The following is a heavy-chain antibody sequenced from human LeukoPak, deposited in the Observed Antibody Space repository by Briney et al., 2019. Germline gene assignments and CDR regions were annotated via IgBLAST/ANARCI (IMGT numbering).Heavy chain of an antibody. J-gene: IGHJ6*02. V-gene: IGHV4-4*02. CDR2: IYHSGST. CDR3: ARDPRIQQQLPHYYYGMDV. CDR1: GGSISSSNW. Sequence: ASETLSLTCAVSGGSISSSNWWSWVRQPPGKGLEWIGEIYHSGSTNYNPSLKSRDTISVDKSKNQFSLKLSSVTAADTAVYYCARDPRIQQQLPHYYYGMDVWGQGTTVTVSS. D-gene: IGHD6-13*01.